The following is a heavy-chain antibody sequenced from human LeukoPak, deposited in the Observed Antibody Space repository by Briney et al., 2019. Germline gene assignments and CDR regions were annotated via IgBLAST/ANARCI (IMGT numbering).Heavy chain of an antibody. V-gene: IGHV3-21*01. J-gene: IGHJ4*02. Sequence: GGSLRLSCAASGFTFSSYSMNWVRQAPGKGLEWVSSISSSNTYIYYADSVKGRFTVSRDNAQNSLYLQMNSLKTEDTAVYYCARDQGNWNYAGDHWGQGILVTVSS. CDR1: GFTFSSYS. CDR3: ARDQGNWNYAGDH. D-gene: IGHD1-7*01. CDR2: ISSSNTYI.